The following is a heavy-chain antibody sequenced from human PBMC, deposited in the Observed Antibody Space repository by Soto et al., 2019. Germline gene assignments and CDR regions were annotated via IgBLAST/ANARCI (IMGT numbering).Heavy chain of an antibody. CDR2: ISGSGGST. J-gene: IGHJ3*02. D-gene: IGHD6-13*01. Sequence: GGSLRLSCAASGLTFNNYVMSWVRQAPGKGLEWVSAISGSGGSTYYADSVKDRFTISRDNSKNTLYLQMNSLRAEDTAVYYCAKVGLRIAATGADAFDIWGQGTVVTVSS. V-gene: IGHV3-23*01. CDR3: AKVGLRIAATGADAFDI. CDR1: GLTFNNYV.